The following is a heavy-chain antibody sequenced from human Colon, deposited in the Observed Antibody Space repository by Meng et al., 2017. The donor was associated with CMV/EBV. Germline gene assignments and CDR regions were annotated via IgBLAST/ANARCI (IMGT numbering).Heavy chain of an antibody. CDR1: GGTFDTSP. D-gene: IGHD6-13*01. CDR2: IIPMFGSP. J-gene: IGHJ5*02. Sequence: VQVVYSGAEVKKPGASVKVSCKASGGTFDTSPFHWVRPAPGQGLEWMGGIIPMFGSPSYSQKFRGRVTITADELEVNSLRSEDTAVYYCARGKQAGFDLWGQGTLVTVSS. V-gene: IGHV1-69*01. CDR3: ARGKQAGFDL.